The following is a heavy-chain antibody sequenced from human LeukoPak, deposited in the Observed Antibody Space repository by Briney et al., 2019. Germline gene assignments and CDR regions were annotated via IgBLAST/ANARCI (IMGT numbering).Heavy chain of an antibody. CDR3: TSLYCGGDCYSVAFDI. CDR1: GFTFSSYS. V-gene: IGHV3-49*04. CDR2: IRSKAYGGTT. J-gene: IGHJ3*02. Sequence: GGSLRLSCAASGFTFSSYSMNWVRQAPGKGLEWVGFIRSKAYGGTTEYAASVKGRFTISRDDSKSIAYLQMNSLKTEDTAVYYCTSLYCGGDCYSVAFDIWGQGTMVTVSS. D-gene: IGHD2-21*02.